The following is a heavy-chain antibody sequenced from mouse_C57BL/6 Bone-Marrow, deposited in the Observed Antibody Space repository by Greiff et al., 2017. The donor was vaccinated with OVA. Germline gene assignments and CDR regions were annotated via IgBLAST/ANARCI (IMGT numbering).Heavy chain of an antibody. D-gene: IGHD4-1*01. Sequence: EVQLQQSGPELVKPGASVKISCKASGYTFTDYYMNWVKQSHGKSLEWIGDINPNNGGTSYNQKFKGKATLTVDKSSSTAYMELRSLTSEDSAVYYCARRELVYYFDYWGQGTTLTVSS. CDR1: GYTFTDYY. CDR2: INPNNGGT. V-gene: IGHV1-26*01. CDR3: ARRELVYYFDY. J-gene: IGHJ2*01.